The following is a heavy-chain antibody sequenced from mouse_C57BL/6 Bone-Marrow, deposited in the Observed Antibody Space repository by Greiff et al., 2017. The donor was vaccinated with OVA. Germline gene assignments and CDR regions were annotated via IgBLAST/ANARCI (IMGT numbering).Heavy chain of an antibody. Sequence: VQLQQPGAELVKPGASVKLSCKASGYTFTSYWMHWVKQRPGQGLEWIGMIHPNSGSTNYNEKFKSKATLTVDKSSSTAYMQLSSLTSEDSAVYYCARGITTVVDSYYFDYWGQGTTLTVSS. CDR1: GYTFTSYW. CDR2: IHPNSGST. CDR3: ARGITTVVDSYYFDY. D-gene: IGHD1-1*01. J-gene: IGHJ2*01. V-gene: IGHV1-64*01.